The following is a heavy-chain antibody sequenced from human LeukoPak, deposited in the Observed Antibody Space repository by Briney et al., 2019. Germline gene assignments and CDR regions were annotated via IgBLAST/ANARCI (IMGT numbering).Heavy chain of an antibody. CDR2: INHSGST. CDR3: ARSTSHNYYDSSGYRYYFDC. D-gene: IGHD3-22*01. CDR1: GGSFSGYY. J-gene: IGHJ4*02. Sequence: SETLSLTCAVYGGSFSGYYWSWIRQPPGKGLEWIGEINHSGSTNYNPSLKSRVTISVDTSKNQFSLKLSSVTAADTAVYYCARSTSHNYYDSSGYRYYFDCWGQGTLVTVSS. V-gene: IGHV4-34*01.